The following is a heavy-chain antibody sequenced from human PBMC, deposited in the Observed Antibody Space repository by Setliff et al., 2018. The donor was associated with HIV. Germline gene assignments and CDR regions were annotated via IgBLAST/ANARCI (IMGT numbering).Heavy chain of an antibody. J-gene: IGHJ2*01. CDR2: IIPIFGST. V-gene: IGHV1-69*13. CDR1: GGTFSNYA. D-gene: IGHD3-10*01. Sequence: GASVKVSCKASGGTFSNYAISRVRQAPGQGLEWMGGIIPIFGSTKYAQKFQGRVTITADESTSTADMELSSLRSEDTAVYYCTRDDHYYDSGSYYSDWYFDLWGRGTLVTVSS. CDR3: TRDDHYYDSGSYYSDWYFDL.